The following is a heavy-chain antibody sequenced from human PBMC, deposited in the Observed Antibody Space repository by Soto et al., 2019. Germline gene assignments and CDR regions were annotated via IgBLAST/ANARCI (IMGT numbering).Heavy chain of an antibody. J-gene: IGHJ4*02. D-gene: IGHD6-6*01. CDR1: GYRFTIYC. CDR3: AMLVWGTSIAARPDY. V-gene: IGHV5-10-1*01. Sequence: PGESLKISCKGSGYRFTIYCISWVRQMPGKGLEWMGRIDPSDSYTNYSASFQGQVTISADKSISTAYLQWSSLKASDTTMYYCAMLVWGTSIAARPDYWGQGTLVTVSS. CDR2: IDPSDSYT.